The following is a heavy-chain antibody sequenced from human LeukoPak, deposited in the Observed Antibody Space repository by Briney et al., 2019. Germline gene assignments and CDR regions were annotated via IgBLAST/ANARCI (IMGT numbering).Heavy chain of an antibody. V-gene: IGHV4-61*02. CDR2: IYTSGST. CDR3: ARQTGSGLFILP. D-gene: IGHD3/OR15-3a*01. J-gene: IGHJ4*02. CDR1: GGSISSGSYY. Sequence: PSETLSLTCTVSGGSISSGSYYWSWIRQPAGKGLEWIGRIYTSGSTNYNPSLKSQVSISIDTSKNQFSRRLTSVTAADTAVYYCARQTGSGLFILPGGQGTLVTVSS.